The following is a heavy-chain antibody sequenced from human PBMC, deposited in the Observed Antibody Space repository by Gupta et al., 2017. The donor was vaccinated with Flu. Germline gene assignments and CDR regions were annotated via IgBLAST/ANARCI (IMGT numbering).Heavy chain of an antibody. Sequence: QVQLQQWGAGLLKPSETLSLTCAVYGGSFSGYSWSWIRQPPGKGLEWIGEINHSGSTNYNPSLKSRVTISVDTSKNQFSLKLSSVTAADTAVYYCARDGSGERIAAAGTGRFDPWGQGTLVTVSS. V-gene: IGHV4-34*01. CDR3: ARDGSGERIAAAGTGRFDP. D-gene: IGHD6-13*01. CDR1: GGSFSGYS. J-gene: IGHJ5*02. CDR2: INHSGST.